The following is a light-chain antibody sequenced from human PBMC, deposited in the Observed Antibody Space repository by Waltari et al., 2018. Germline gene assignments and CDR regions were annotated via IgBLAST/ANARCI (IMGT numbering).Light chain of an antibody. CDR2: GAS. CDR3: QHYLRLPVT. J-gene: IGKJ1*01. V-gene: IGKV3-20*01. Sequence: EIVLTQSPGTLSLLPGASATRPCRTSQSVTRAFACYQQKPGQAPRLLIYGASNRATGIPDRFSGCGSGTDFSLTISSLEPEDFAVYYCQHYLRLPVTFGQGTKVEVQ. CDR1: QSVTRA.